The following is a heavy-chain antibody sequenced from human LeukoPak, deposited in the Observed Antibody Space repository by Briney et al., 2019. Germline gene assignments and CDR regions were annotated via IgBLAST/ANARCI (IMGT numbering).Heavy chain of an antibody. Sequence: ASVKVSCKASGYTFTSYGISWVRQAPGQGLEWMGWISAYNGNTNYAQKLQGRVTITADKPTSTAYMELSSLRSEDTAVYYCARAGQQQLVNFQHWGQGTLVTVSS. CDR1: GYTFTSYG. CDR3: ARAGQQQLVNFQH. CDR2: ISAYNGNT. D-gene: IGHD6-13*01. J-gene: IGHJ1*01. V-gene: IGHV1-18*01.